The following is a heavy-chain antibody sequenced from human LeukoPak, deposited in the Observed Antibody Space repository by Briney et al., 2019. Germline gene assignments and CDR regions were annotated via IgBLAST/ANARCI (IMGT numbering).Heavy chain of an antibody. V-gene: IGHV3-7*01. Sequence: GGSLRLSCAASGFTFSDYWMSWVRQAPGKGLEWVANIKQDGTQKYYVDSVNGRFTISRDNAKNSLYLQMNSLIAEDTAVYYCAIGRYGFHYWGQGTLVTVSS. J-gene: IGHJ4*02. D-gene: IGHD1-26*01. CDR1: GFTFSDYW. CDR2: IKQDGTQK. CDR3: AIGRYGFHY.